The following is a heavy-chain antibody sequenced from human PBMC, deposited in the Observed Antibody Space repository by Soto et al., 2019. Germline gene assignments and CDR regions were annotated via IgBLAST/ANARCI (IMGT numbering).Heavy chain of an antibody. V-gene: IGHV5-10-1*01. CDR2: IDPSDSYT. J-gene: IGHJ6*02. D-gene: IGHD3-10*01. Sequence: PGESRKISRKGSEYRFTSYWISWVRQMPGKGLEWMGRIDPSDSYTNYSPSFQGHVTISADKSISTAYMQWSSLKASDTAMYYCARGPYGSSYYYYYGMDVWGQGTTVTVSS. CDR3: ARGPYGSSYYYYYGMDV. CDR1: EYRFTSYW.